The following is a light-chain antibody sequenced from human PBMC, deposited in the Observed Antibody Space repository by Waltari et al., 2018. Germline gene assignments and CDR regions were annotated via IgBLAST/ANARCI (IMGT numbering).Light chain of an antibody. Sequence: DIQMIQSPSSLSASVGDRVTITCRASQAIRDSLAWYQQKPGKAPKLLLYGASRLDSGVPFRFSGSGSGTDFTLTITSLQPEDFATYYCQHYYNIPRTFGQGTKVEVK. CDR1: QAIRDS. V-gene: IGKV1-NL1*01. CDR2: GAS. CDR3: QHYYNIPRT. J-gene: IGKJ1*01.